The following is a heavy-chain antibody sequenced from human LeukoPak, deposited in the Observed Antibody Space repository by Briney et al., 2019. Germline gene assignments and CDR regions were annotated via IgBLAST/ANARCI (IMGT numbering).Heavy chain of an antibody. CDR3: ARDSGWGAFDI. D-gene: IGHD6-19*01. Sequence: GGSLRLSCAASGFTVSSNYMSWVRLAPGKGLEWVSVIYSGGSTYYADSVKGRFTISRDNSKNTLYLQMNSLRAEDTAVYYCARDSGWGAFDIWGQGTMVTVSS. CDR2: IYSGGST. CDR1: GFTVSSNY. J-gene: IGHJ3*02. V-gene: IGHV3-53*01.